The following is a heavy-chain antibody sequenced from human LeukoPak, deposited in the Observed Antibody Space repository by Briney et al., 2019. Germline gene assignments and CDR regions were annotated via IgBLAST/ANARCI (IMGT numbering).Heavy chain of an antibody. J-gene: IGHJ4*02. V-gene: IGHV4-30-4*08. CDR1: GGSISSGDYY. CDR3: ARAEAAIRLDY. D-gene: IGHD2-2*02. Sequence: SETLSLTCTVSGGSISSGDYYWSWIRQPPGKGLEWIGYIYYSGSTYYNPSLKSRVTISVDTSKNQFSLKLSSVTAADTAVYYCARAEAAIRLDYWGQGTLVTVSS. CDR2: IYYSGST.